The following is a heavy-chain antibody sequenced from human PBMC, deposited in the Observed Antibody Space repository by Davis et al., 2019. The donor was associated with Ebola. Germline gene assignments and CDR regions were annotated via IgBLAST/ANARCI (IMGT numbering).Heavy chain of an antibody. D-gene: IGHD3-9*01. CDR3: AREIGYYEILTGYFPY. Sequence: LKISCAASGFTFSTYWMNWVRQAPGKGLEWVANINQDGSEKYYVDSVKGRFTISRDNAKNSLYLQMNSLRAEDTAVYYCAREIGYYEILTGYFPYWGQGTLVTVSS. J-gene: IGHJ4*02. CDR1: GFTFSTYW. V-gene: IGHV3-7*03. CDR2: INQDGSEK.